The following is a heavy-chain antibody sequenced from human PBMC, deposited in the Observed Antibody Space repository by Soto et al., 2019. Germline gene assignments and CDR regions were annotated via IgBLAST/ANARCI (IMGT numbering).Heavy chain of an antibody. CDR1: GFTFSSYA. CDR3: ASDSSGYYLFDY. CDR2: ISYDGSNK. Sequence: GGSLRLSCAASGFTFSSYAMHWVRQAPGKGLEWVAVISYDGSNKYYADSVKGRFTISRDNSKNTLYLQMNSLRAEDTAVYYCASDSSGYYLFDYWGQGTLVTVSS. D-gene: IGHD3-22*01. V-gene: IGHV3-30-3*01. J-gene: IGHJ4*02.